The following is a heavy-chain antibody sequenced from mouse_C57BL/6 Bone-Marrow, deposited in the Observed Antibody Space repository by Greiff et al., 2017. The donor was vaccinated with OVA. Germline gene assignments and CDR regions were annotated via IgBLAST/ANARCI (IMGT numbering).Heavy chain of an antibody. Sequence: EVKLQESGPGLVKPSQSLSLTCSVTGYSITSGYYWNWIRQFPGNKLEWMGYIRYDGSNNYNPSLKNRISITRDTSKNQFFLKLNSVTTEDTAACYCARGLRPPYAMDYWGQGTSVTVSS. V-gene: IGHV3-6*01. CDR1: GYSITSGYY. D-gene: IGHD3-2*02. CDR2: IRYDGSN. CDR3: ARGLRPPYAMDY. J-gene: IGHJ4*01.